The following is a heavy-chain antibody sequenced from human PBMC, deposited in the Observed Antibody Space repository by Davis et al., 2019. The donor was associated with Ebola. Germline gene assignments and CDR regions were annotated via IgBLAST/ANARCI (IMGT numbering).Heavy chain of an antibody. D-gene: IGHD3-22*01. Sequence: GGSLRLSCAASGFTFSSYGMHWVRQAPGKGLEWVSVIYSGGNTYYADSVKGRFTISRDNSKNTMYLQMNSLRAEDTAVYYCAREGYYERYAMDVWGQGTTVTVSS. CDR2: IYSGGNT. J-gene: IGHJ6*02. CDR3: AREGYYERYAMDV. V-gene: IGHV3-53*01. CDR1: GFTFSSYG.